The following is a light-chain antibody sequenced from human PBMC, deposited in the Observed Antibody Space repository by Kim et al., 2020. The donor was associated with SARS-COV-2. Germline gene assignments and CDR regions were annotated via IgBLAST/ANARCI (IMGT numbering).Light chain of an antibody. CDR2: DTT. CDR3: LLSYGGARV. V-gene: IGLV7-46*01. Sequence: PGRTVTLTCGSSTGAVTRGHYPYWFQQKPGHAPRTLFYDTTNKHSWIPARFSGSLLGGKAALTLSGAQPEDEAEYYCLLSYGGARVFGGGTQLTVL. CDR1: TGAVTRGHY. J-gene: IGLJ3*02.